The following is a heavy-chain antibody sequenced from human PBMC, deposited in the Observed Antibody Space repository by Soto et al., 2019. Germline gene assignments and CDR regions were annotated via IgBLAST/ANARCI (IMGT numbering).Heavy chain of an antibody. V-gene: IGHV3-9*01. CDR3: AKGVYYDSSGPTGY. CDR1: GFTFDDYA. CDR2: ISWNSGSI. D-gene: IGHD3-22*01. J-gene: IGHJ4*02. Sequence: PGGSLRLSCAASGFTFDDYAMHWVRQAPGKGLEWVSGISWNSGSIGYADSVKGRFTISRDNAKNSLYLQMNSLRAEDTALYYCAKGVYYDSSGPTGYWGQGTLVTVSS.